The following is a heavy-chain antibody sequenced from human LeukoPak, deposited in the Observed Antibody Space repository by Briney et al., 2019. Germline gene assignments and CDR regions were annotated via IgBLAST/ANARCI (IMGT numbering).Heavy chain of an antibody. Sequence: ASAKVSCKVSGYTLTELSMHWVRQAPGKGLEWMGGFDPEDGETIYAQKMQGRVTMTEDTSTDTAYMELSSLRSEDTAVYYCATAKYSSGWYGAFDIWGQGTMVTVSP. CDR1: GYTLTELS. CDR2: FDPEDGET. D-gene: IGHD6-19*01. V-gene: IGHV1-24*01. CDR3: ATAKYSSGWYGAFDI. J-gene: IGHJ3*02.